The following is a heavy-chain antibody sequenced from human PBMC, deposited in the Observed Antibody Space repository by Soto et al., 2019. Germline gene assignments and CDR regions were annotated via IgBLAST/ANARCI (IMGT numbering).Heavy chain of an antibody. CDR3: ARDLPYYDILTGYYRSRAFDI. CDR2: ISGSGGST. CDR1: GFTFSSYA. V-gene: IGHV3-23*01. J-gene: IGHJ3*02. D-gene: IGHD3-9*01. Sequence: PGGSLRLSCAASGFTFSSYAMSWVRQAPGKGLEWVSAISGSGGSTYYADSVKGRFTISRDNSKNTLYLQMNSLRAEDTAVYYCARDLPYYDILTGYYRSRAFDIWGQGTMVTVSS.